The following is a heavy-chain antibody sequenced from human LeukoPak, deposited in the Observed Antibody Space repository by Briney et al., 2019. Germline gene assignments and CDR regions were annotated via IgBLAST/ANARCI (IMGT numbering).Heavy chain of an antibody. Sequence: KPSETLSLTCTVSGGSIRSSYYYWGWIRQPPGKGLEWIGSIYDSGSTYYNPSLKSRVTISVDTSKNQFSLKLSSVTAADTAVYYCARRGTNLSNDYGDYWGQGTLVTVSS. CDR1: GGSIRSSYYY. J-gene: IGHJ4*02. CDR2: IYDSGST. D-gene: IGHD2/OR15-2a*01. CDR3: ARRGTNLSNDYGDY. V-gene: IGHV4-39*01.